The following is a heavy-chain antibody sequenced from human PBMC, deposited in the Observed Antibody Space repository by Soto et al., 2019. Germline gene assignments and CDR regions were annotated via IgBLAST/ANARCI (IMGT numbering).Heavy chain of an antibody. CDR2: IKQDGSEK. CDR1: GFTFSSYW. CDR3: ARLIAVAGSVDDY. Sequence: GGSLRLFCAASGFTFSSYWMSWVRQAPGKGLEWVANIKQDGSEKYYVDSVKGRFTISRDNAKNSLYLQMNSLRAEDTAVYYCARLIAVAGSVDDYWGQGTLVTVSS. V-gene: IGHV3-7*01. J-gene: IGHJ4*02. D-gene: IGHD6-19*01.